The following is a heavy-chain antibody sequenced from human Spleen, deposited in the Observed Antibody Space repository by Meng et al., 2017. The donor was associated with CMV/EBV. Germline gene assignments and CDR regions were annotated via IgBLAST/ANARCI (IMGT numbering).Heavy chain of an antibody. CDR3: AKGDIGTSYEF. Sequence: GGSLRLSCAASGFSFSRYAMSWVRQAPGKGLEWVSVIGDSGGHIKYADSVKGRFTISRDNSKSTLYLQMNSLRAEDTAIYYCAKGDIGTSYEFWGQGTLVTVSS. V-gene: IGHV3-23*01. CDR2: IGDSGGHI. CDR1: GFSFSRYA. J-gene: IGHJ4*02. D-gene: IGHD1-7*01.